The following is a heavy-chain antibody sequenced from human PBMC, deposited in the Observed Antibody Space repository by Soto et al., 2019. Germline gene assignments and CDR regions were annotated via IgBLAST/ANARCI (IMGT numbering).Heavy chain of an antibody. CDR2: INPNSGGT. J-gene: IGHJ4*02. CDR3: ARGSLSEQLVPGY. D-gene: IGHD6-6*01. V-gene: IGHV1-2*02. Sequence: ASVKVSCKSSGYTFTGCYMHWVRQAPGQGLEWMGWINPNSGGTNYAQKFQGRVTMTRDTSISTAYMELSRLGSDDTAVYYCARGSLSEQLVPGYWGQGTLVTVSS. CDR1: GYTFTGCY.